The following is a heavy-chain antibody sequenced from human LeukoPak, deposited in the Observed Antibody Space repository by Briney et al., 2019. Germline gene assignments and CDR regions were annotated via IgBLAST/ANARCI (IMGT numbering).Heavy chain of an antibody. CDR2: MTGRKSYI. D-gene: IGHD4-23*01. V-gene: IGHV3-21*01. CDR3: ARDDGGNLNDAFDI. J-gene: IGHJ3*02. Sequence: GGSLRPSCAASVFTFSDYTLNWVRQAPGKGLEWVSSMTGRKSYIFYADSVKGRFSISRDNAENSVYLQMNNLGAEDTAIYYCARDDGGNLNDAFDIWGPGTMVTVS. CDR1: VFTFSDYT.